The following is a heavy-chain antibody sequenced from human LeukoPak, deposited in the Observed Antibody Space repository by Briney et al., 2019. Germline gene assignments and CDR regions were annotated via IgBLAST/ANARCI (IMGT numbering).Heavy chain of an antibody. CDR3: ASYSGSYYAEYFQH. D-gene: IGHD1-26*01. V-gene: IGHV5-51*01. Sequence: GESLKISCKGAGYSFTSYWVGWVRQMPGKGREWMGIIYPGDSDTRYSPSFKGQVTISADKSISTAYLQWRSLKASDTAMYYCASYSGSYYAEYFQHWGQGTLVTVSS. CDR1: GYSFTSYW. CDR2: IYPGDSDT. J-gene: IGHJ1*01.